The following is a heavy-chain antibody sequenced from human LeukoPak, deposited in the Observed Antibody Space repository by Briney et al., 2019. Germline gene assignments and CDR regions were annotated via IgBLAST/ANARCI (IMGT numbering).Heavy chain of an antibody. CDR3: ARVPQGGSNPNWFDP. Sequence: SVKVSCKASGDTFSDYAISWVRQAPGPGLEWMGRIVPILRLANYAQKFQGRVTITADKSTSTVYMELSSLRSEDTAVYYCARVPQGGSNPNWFDPWGQGTLVTVSS. J-gene: IGHJ5*02. CDR2: IVPILRLA. CDR1: GDTFSDYA. D-gene: IGHD2-15*01. V-gene: IGHV1-69*04.